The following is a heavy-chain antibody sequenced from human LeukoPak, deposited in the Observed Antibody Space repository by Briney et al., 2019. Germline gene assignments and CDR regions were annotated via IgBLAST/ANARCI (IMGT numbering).Heavy chain of an antibody. D-gene: IGHD3-22*01. V-gene: IGHV1-69*04. CDR2: IIPILGIA. Sequence: ASVKVSFKASGGTFSSYAISWVRQAPGQGLEWMGRIIPILGIANYAQKFQGRVTITADKSTSTAYMELSSLRSEDTAVYYCARVHHYYYDSSGYPFAPWGQGTLVTVSS. J-gene: IGHJ5*02. CDR1: GGTFSSYA. CDR3: ARVHHYYYDSSGYPFAP.